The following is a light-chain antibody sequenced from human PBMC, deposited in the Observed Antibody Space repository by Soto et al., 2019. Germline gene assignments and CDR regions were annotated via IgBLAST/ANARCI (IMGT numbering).Light chain of an antibody. Sequence: QSALTQPASVSGSPGQSITISCTGTSSDVGGYKYVSWYQQHPGKAPKLMIYEVSNRPSGVSNRFSGSKSGNTASLTISGLQAEDEADYYCTSFTSARTYVFGSGTKV. CDR1: SSDVGGYKY. CDR3: TSFTSARTYV. CDR2: EVS. J-gene: IGLJ1*01. V-gene: IGLV2-14*01.